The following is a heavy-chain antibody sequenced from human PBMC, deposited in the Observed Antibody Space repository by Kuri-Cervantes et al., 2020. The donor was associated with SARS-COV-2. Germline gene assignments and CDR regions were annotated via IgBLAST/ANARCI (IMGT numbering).Heavy chain of an antibody. CDR3: ARAFLRGGSDY. CDR1: GFTFSNYW. D-gene: IGHD1-26*01. V-gene: IGHV3-74*01. Sequence: GESLKISCAASGFTFSNYWMHWVRQAPGKGLVWVSRTNTDGSSTSYAGSVKGRFTISRGNAKNTLYLQMNSLRAEDTAVYYCARAFLRGGSDYWGQGTLVTVSS. J-gene: IGHJ4*02. CDR2: TNTDGSST.